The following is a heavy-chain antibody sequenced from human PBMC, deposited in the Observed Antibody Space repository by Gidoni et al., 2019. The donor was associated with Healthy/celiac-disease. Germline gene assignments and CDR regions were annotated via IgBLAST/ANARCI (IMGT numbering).Heavy chain of an antibody. J-gene: IGHJ6*02. V-gene: IGHV3-30*04. CDR1: GFTFSSYA. CDR2: ISYDGSNK. D-gene: IGHD3-3*01. CDR3: ARDTYDFWSGYPTILGYYGMDV. Sequence: QVQLVESGGGVVQPGRSLSLSCAASGFTFSSYAMHWVRQAPGKGLEWVAVISYDGSNKYYADSVKGRFTISRDNSKNTLYLQMNSLRAEDTAVYYCARDTYDFWSGYPTILGYYGMDVWGQGTTVTVSS.